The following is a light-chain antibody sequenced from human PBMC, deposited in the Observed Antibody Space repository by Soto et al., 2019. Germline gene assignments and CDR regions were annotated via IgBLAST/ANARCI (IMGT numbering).Light chain of an antibody. CDR1: QSISSY. Sequence: DLQMTQSPSSLSASVGDRVTITCRASQSISSYLNWYQQKPGKAPKLLIFAASYLQSGVPSRFGGSGSGTDFTLTISSLQPEDFATYYCQQRKTFGQGTKVEIK. V-gene: IGKV1-39*01. CDR3: QQRKT. CDR2: AAS. J-gene: IGKJ1*01.